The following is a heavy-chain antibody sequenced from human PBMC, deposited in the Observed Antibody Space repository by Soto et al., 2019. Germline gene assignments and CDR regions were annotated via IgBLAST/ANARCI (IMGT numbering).Heavy chain of an antibody. J-gene: IGHJ6*02. D-gene: IGHD5-18*01. Sequence: VGSLRLSCAASGFTFSGYAMHWVRQAPGKGLEWVAVISYDGSNKYYADSVKGRFTISRDNSKNTLYLQMNSLRAENTAVYYCAREPEMDTAMTAYYGLDVWGQGTTVTVSS. CDR1: GFTFSGYA. CDR3: AREPEMDTAMTAYYGLDV. CDR2: ISYDGSNK. V-gene: IGHV3-30-3*01.